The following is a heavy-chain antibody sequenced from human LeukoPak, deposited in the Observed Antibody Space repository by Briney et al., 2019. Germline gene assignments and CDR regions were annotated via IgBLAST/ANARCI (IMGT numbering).Heavy chain of an antibody. CDR2: INPSGGST. Sequence: ASVKVSCKASGYTFTSYYMHWVRQAPGQGLEWMGIINPSGGSTSYAQKFQGRVTMTRDMSTSTVYMELSSLRSDDTAVYYCARDHSSREIGPGFDPWGQGTLVTVSS. V-gene: IGHV1-46*01. D-gene: IGHD3-22*01. CDR3: ARDHSSREIGPGFDP. CDR1: GYTFTSYY. J-gene: IGHJ5*02.